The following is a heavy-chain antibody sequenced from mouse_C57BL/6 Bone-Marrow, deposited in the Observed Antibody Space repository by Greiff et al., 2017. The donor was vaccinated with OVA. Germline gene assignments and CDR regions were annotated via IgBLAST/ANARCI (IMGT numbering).Heavy chain of an antibody. CDR1: GYTFTSYG. CDR3: ARGGFFYWYVDV. CDR2: IYPRSGNT. Sequence: QVQLKQSGAELARPGASVKLSCKASGYTFTSYGISWVKQRTGQGLEWIGEIYPRSGNTYYNEKFKGKATLTADKSSSTAYMELRSLTSEDSAVYFCARGGFFYWYVDVWGTGTTVTVSS. J-gene: IGHJ1*03. V-gene: IGHV1-81*01.